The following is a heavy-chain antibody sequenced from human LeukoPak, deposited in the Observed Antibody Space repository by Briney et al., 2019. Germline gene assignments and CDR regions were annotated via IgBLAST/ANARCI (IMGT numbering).Heavy chain of an antibody. CDR1: GFTVSSNY. Sequence: GGSLRLSCAASGFTVSSNYMSWVRQAPGKGLEYVSAIRSDGGKTFYADSVKDRFTISRDNSKNTLYLQMGSLRAEDTAVYYCARGRGGSYDYWGQGILVTVSS. V-gene: IGHV3-64*02. J-gene: IGHJ4*02. D-gene: IGHD1-26*01. CDR3: ARGRGGSYDY. CDR2: IRSDGGKT.